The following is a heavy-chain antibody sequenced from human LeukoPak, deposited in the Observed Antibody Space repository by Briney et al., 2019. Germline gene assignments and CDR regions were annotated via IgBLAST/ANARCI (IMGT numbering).Heavy chain of an antibody. CDR1: GYTFTSYD. Sequence: ASVKVSCKASGYTFTSYDINWVRQATGQGLEWMGWMNPNSGNTGYAQKFQGRVTMTRNTSISTAYMELSSLRSEDTAVYYCARRGYDPNLNNWFDPWGQGTLVTVSS. J-gene: IGHJ5*02. D-gene: IGHD5-12*01. CDR2: MNPNSGNT. V-gene: IGHV1-8*01. CDR3: ARRGYDPNLNNWFDP.